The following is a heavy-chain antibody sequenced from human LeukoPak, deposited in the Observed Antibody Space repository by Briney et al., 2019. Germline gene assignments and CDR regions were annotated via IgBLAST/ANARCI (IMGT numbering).Heavy chain of an antibody. D-gene: IGHD3-22*01. CDR1: GFIFSSHW. CDR2: IKTDSSET. Sequence: PGGSLRLSCAASGFIFSSHWMGWVRQAPGKGLEWVTSIKTDSSETYYVDSVKGRFTVSRDNAKNSLYLQMNSLRAEDTAVYYCARALVGYYDKSGPIWFDPWGQGTLVTVSS. V-gene: IGHV3-7*01. CDR3: ARALVGYYDKSGPIWFDP. J-gene: IGHJ5*02.